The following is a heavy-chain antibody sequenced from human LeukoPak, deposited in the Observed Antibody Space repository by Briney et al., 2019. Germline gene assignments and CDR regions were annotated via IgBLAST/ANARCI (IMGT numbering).Heavy chain of an antibody. CDR2: IYTSGST. CDR3: ARDLGSSTD. J-gene: IGHJ4*02. Sequence: SETLPLTCTVSGGSISSGSYYWSWIRQPAGKGLEWIGRIYTSGSTNYNPSLKSRVTISVDTSKNQFSLKLSSVTAADTAVYYCARDLGSSTDWGQGTLVTVSS. CDR1: GGSISSGSYY. D-gene: IGHD6-13*01. V-gene: IGHV4-61*02.